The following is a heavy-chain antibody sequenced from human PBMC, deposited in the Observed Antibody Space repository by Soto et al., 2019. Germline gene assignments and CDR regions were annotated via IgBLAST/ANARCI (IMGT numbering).Heavy chain of an antibody. V-gene: IGHV4-4*02. D-gene: IGHD2-21*02. J-gene: IGHJ4*02. CDR3: DGGDFYPFEY. CDR2: ISHSGST. CDR1: GCSITGSNL. Sequence: SETLSLTCAVSGCSITGSNLCSWVRQPPGEVLEWLGHISHSGSTDYNPSLKSRVSISVDKSKNSLSLHLTSVTAADTALYYCDGGDFYPFEYWGQGTMVTVSS.